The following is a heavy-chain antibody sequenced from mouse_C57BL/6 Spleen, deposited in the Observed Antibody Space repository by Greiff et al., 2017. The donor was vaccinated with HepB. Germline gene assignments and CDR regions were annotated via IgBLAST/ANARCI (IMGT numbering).Heavy chain of an antibody. J-gene: IGHJ3*01. V-gene: IGHV1-55*01. CDR3: AGRRGLRRGAWFAY. CDR2: IYPGSGST. Sequence: QVQLQQPGAELVKPGASVKMSCKASGYTFTSYWITWVKQRPGQGLEWIGDIYPGSGSTNYNEKFKSKATLTVDTSSSTAYMQLSSLTSEDSAVYSCAGRRGLRRGAWFAYWGQGTLVTVSA. CDR1: GYTFTSYW. D-gene: IGHD2-2*01.